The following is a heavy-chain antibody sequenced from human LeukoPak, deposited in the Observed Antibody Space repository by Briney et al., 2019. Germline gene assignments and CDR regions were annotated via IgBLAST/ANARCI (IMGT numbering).Heavy chain of an antibody. CDR1: GFTFSRYA. V-gene: IGHV3-7*01. J-gene: IGHJ5*02. CDR3: AREEMSITIFGVVTTSSWFDP. D-gene: IGHD3-3*01. CDR2: IKQDGSEK. Sequence: GGSLRLSCAASGFTFSRYAMSWVRQAPGKGLEWVANIKQDGSEKYYVDSVKGRFTISRDNAKNSLYLQMNSLRAEDTAVYYCAREEMSITIFGVVTTSSWFDPWGQGTLVTVSS.